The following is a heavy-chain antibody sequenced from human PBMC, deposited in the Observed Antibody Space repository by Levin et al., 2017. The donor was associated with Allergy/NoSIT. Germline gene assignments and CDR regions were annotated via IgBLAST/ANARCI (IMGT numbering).Heavy chain of an antibody. CDR3: ARHTALLWFEELVFDC. Sequence: KSSETLSLTCTVSGGSFITSSYFWAWIRQPPGKGLEWLGSIYYSGTTYYNPSLKSRLTISIDTSTNQFSLKLRSVTAADTAVYYCARHTALLWFEELVFDCWGQGNLVAVSS. CDR1: GGSFITSSYF. V-gene: IGHV4-39*01. CDR2: IYYSGTT. D-gene: IGHD3-10*01. J-gene: IGHJ4*02.